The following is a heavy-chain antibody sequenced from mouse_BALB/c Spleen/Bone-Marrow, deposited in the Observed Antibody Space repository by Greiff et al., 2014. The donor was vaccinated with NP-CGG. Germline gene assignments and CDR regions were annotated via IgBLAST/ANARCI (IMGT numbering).Heavy chain of an antibody. CDR2: ISNGGGTT. D-gene: IGHD1-2*01. Sequence: EVKLMESGGGLVQPGGSLKLSCAASGFTFSNYTMSWTRQTPEKRLEWVAYISNGGGTTYYPDTVKGRFTISRDNAKNTLYLQMSSLKSEDTAMYYCARRYDYGYGPFAYWGQGTLVTVSA. CDR1: GFTFSNYT. CDR3: ARRYDYGYGPFAY. V-gene: IGHV5-12-2*01. J-gene: IGHJ3*01.